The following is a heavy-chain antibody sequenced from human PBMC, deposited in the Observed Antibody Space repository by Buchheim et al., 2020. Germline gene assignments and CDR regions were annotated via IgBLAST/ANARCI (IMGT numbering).Heavy chain of an antibody. V-gene: IGHV3-7*01. CDR3: ARAWYCSSTSCYRFDY. CDR1: GLPFSGFW. J-gene: IGHJ4*02. Sequence: EVQLVESGGGLVQPGGSLKLSCAASGLPFSGFWMSWVRQAPGKGLEWVSNINEDGSEKYYVDSVKGRFTISRDNVTNSMYLPMNSLRAEDTAVYYCARAWYCSSTSCYRFDYWGQGTL. D-gene: IGHD2-2*02. CDR2: INEDGSEK.